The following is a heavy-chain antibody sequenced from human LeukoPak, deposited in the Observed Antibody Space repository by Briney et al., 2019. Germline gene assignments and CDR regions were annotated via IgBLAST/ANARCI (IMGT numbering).Heavy chain of an antibody. CDR2: TYYRSKRYN. CDR1: GDSVSSNSAA. Sequence: SQTLSLTCAISGDSVSSNSAAWDWISQSPSRGLEWVGRTYYRSKRYNDYAVAVKSRITINPHTSQNQFSLQLNSVTPEDTAVYCCARDGTVPGLRKGMDVCGQGPTVTVSS. D-gene: IGHD1-26*01. CDR3: ARDGTVPGLRKGMDV. V-gene: IGHV6-1*01. J-gene: IGHJ6*02.